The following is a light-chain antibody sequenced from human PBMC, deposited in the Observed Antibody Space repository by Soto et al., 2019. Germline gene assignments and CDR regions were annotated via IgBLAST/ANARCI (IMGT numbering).Light chain of an antibody. CDR2: SAS. J-gene: IGKJ5*01. V-gene: IGKV3-20*01. CDR1: QSVSSTY. Sequence: EIVLTQSPGTLSLSPGERATLSCRASQSVSSTYLAWYQQKPGQPPRLLIYSASSRATGIPDRFSGSGSGTDFTLTITRLESEDVAVYYCQQYGSSPVTFGQGTRLDIK. CDR3: QQYGSSPVT.